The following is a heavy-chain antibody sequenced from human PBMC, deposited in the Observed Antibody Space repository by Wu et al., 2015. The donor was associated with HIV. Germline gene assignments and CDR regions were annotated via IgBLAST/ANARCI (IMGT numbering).Heavy chain of an antibody. D-gene: IGHD6-19*01. CDR3: ASSRRHSSGGKVAGRGYYYGMDV. J-gene: IGHJ6*02. Sequence: QVQLVQSGAEVKKPGASVKVSCKASGYTFTGYYMHWVRQAPGQGLEWMGWINPNSGGTNYAQKFQGRVTMTRDTSISTAYMELSRLRSDDTAVYYCASSRRHSSGGKVAGRGYYYGMDVWGQGTTVTVSS. V-gene: IGHV1-2*02. CDR1: GYTFTGYY. CDR2: INPNSGGT.